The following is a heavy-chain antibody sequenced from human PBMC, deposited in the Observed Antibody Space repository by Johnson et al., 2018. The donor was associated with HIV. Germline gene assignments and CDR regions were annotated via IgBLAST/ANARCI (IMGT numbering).Heavy chain of an antibody. D-gene: IGHD3-22*01. Sequence: HVQLVESGGGVVQPGMSLRLSCAASGFTFSSYAMHWVRQAPGKGLEWVALISYDGSNKYYADSVKGRFTISRDNSKNTLYLQMNSLRAEDTAVYYCTRGLDYYDSTGFRSASFDIWGQGTMVIVSP. CDR2: ISYDGSNK. V-gene: IGHV3-30-3*01. CDR3: TRGLDYYDSTGFRSASFDI. J-gene: IGHJ3*02. CDR1: GFTFSSYA.